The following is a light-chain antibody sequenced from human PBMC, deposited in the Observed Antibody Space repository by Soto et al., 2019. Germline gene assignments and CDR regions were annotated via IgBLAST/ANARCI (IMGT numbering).Light chain of an antibody. Sequence: QSVLTQPTSVSGSPGQSIIISCTGTSSDADAYNYVSWYQHHPGKAPKLLIYDVSNRPSGISNRFSGSKSGNTASLTTSGLQPEDEADYFCSSYTSSTILFGGGTKVTVL. J-gene: IGLJ2*01. CDR2: DVS. V-gene: IGLV2-14*03. CDR1: SSDADAYNY. CDR3: SSYTSSTIL.